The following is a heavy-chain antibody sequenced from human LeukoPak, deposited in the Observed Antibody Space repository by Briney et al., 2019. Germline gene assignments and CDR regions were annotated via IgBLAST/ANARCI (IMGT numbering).Heavy chain of an antibody. J-gene: IGHJ3*02. CDR3: AYYDSSGPAFDI. Sequence: ASVKVSCKASGYTFTSYDINWVRQATGQGLEWMGWMNPNSGNTGYAQKFQGRVTMTRNTSISTAYMELSSLRSEDTAVYYCAYYDSSGPAFDIWGQGTMVTVSS. CDR2: MNPNSGNT. CDR1: GYTFTSYD. V-gene: IGHV1-8*01. D-gene: IGHD3-22*01.